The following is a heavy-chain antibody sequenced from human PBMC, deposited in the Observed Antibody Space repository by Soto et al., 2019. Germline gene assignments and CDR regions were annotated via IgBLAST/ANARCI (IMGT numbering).Heavy chain of an antibody. Sequence: SETLSLTCTVSGASITYGGYSWSWIRQTPGKGLEWIGYINHLGTTFYNPSFESRLSLSIDRAKNQFSLNLNSMSAADRAVYFCARGGGSDSFDYWGQGILVTVSS. CDR1: GASITYGGYS. D-gene: IGHD1-26*01. J-gene: IGHJ4*02. V-gene: IGHV4-30-2*01. CDR2: INHLGTT. CDR3: ARGGGSDSFDY.